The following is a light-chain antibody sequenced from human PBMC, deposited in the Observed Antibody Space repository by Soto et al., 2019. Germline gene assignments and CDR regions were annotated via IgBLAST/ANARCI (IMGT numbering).Light chain of an antibody. CDR2: GAS. V-gene: IGKV3-20*01. J-gene: IGKJ1*01. CDR3: QQYGSSPWT. CDR1: QSVSSSY. Sequence: EIVLTQSPGTLSLSPGERATLSCRASQSVSSSYLAWYQQKPGQAPRLLIYGASSRATGIPDRFSGSGSGTDFTLTISRLEPEDFVVYHCQQYGSSPWTFGQGNKVEIK.